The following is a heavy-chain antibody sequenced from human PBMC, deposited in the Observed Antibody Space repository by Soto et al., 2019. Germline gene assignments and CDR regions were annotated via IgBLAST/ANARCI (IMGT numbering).Heavy chain of an antibody. Sequence: SVKVSCKASGFTFTSSAVQWVRQARGQRLEWIGWIVVGSGNTNYAQKFQERVTITRDMSTSTAYMELSSLRSEDTAVYYCAAGLRDTVYYYYGMDVWGQGTKVTVSS. CDR1: GFTFTSSA. CDR3: AAGLRDTVYYYYGMDV. CDR2: IVVGSGNT. D-gene: IGHD5-18*01. J-gene: IGHJ6*02. V-gene: IGHV1-58*01.